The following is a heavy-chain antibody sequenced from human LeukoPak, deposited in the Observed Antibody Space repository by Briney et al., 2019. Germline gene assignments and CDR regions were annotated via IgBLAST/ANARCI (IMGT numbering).Heavy chain of an antibody. D-gene: IGHD5-18*01. CDR2: INPNSGGT. CDR1: GYTFTGYY. V-gene: IGHV1-2*02. J-gene: IGHJ3*02. Sequence: ASVTVSCTASGYTFTGYYMHWVRQAPGQGLEWMGWINPNSGGTNYAQKFQGRVTMTRDTSISTAYMELSRLRSDDTAVYYCANVDTAMPTNDAFDSWGQGTMVTVS. CDR3: ANVDTAMPTNDAFDS.